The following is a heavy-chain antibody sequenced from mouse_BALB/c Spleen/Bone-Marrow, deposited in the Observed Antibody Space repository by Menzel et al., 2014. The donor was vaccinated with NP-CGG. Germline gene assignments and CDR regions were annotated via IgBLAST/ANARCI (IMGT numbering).Heavy chain of an antibody. CDR3: ARWLPLAY. V-gene: IGHV14-3*02. Sequence: GAELVKPGASVKLSCTASGFNIKDTYMHWVKQRPEQGLEWIGRIDPANGNTKYDPKFQGKATITADTSSNTAYLQLSSLTSEDTAVYYCARWLPLAYWGQGTLVTVSA. D-gene: IGHD2-2*01. J-gene: IGHJ3*01. CDR1: GFNIKDTY. CDR2: IDPANGNT.